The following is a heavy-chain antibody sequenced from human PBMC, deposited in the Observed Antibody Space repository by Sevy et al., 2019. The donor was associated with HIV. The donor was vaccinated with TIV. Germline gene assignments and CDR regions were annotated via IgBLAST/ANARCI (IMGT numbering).Heavy chain of an antibody. CDR3: TTESDPPYFDY. D-gene: IGHD2-21*01. CDR2: IKSKTDGGTT. J-gene: IGHJ4*02. CDR1: GFTFSNAW. V-gene: IGHV3-15*01. Sequence: GGSLRLSCAASGFTFSNAWMSWVRQAPGKGLEWVGRIKSKTDGGTTDYAAPVKGRFSISRDESKNTLYLQMNSLKTEDTAVYYCTTESDPPYFDYWGQGTLVTVSS.